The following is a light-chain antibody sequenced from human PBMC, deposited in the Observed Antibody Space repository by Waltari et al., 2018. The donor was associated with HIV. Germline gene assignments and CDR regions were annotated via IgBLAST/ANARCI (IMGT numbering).Light chain of an antibody. CDR3: GTWDSSLSAVL. J-gene: IGLJ2*01. V-gene: IGLV1-51*01. Sequence: QSVLTQPPSVSAAPGQKVTISCSGSSPNIGSNRVFWYQQLPGTAPKLLIYDKTQRPSGIPDRFAGSKSGTLATLGITGLQTGDEADYYCGTWDSSLSAVLFGGGTKLTVL. CDR1: SPNIGSNR. CDR2: DKT.